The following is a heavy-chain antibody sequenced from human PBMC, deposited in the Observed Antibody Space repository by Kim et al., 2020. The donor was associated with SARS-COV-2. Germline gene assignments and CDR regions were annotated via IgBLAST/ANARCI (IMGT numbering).Heavy chain of an antibody. Sequence: ASVKVSCKASGYTFTSYYMHWVRQAPGQGLEWMGIINPSGGSTSYAQKFQGRVTMTRDTSTSTVYMELSSLRSEDTAVYYCARSELILRVWELLGGTPGTFDYWGQGTLVTVSS. CDR2: INPSGGST. CDR1: GYTFTSYY. CDR3: ARSELILRVWELLGGTPGTFDY. D-gene: IGHD1-26*01. J-gene: IGHJ4*02. V-gene: IGHV1-46*01.